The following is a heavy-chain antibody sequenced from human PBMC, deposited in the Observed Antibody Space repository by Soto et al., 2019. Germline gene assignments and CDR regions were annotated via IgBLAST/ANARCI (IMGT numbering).Heavy chain of an antibody. V-gene: IGHV3-23*01. CDR1: GFTFSSYA. J-gene: IGHJ4*02. CDR3: AKSGYDSFWVPKAPN. CDR2: ISGSGGST. Sequence: GGSLRLSCAASGFTFSSYAMSWVRQAPGKGLEWVSAISGSGGSTYYADSVKGRFTISRDNSKNTLYLQMNSLRAEDTAVYYCAKSGYDSFWVPKAPNWGQGTLVTVSS. D-gene: IGHD5-12*01.